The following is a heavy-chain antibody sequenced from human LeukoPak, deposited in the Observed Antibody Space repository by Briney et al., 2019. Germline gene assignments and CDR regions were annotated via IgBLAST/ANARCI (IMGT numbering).Heavy chain of an antibody. Sequence: SETLSLTCAVYGGSFSGYYWSWIRQPPGKGLEWIGEINHSGSTNYNPSLKSRVTISVDTSKDQFSLKLSSVTAADTAVYYCAGGITMIVVVTDRDPFDIWGQGTMVTVSS. CDR1: GGSFSGYY. D-gene: IGHD3-22*01. J-gene: IGHJ3*02. CDR3: AGGITMIVVVTDRDPFDI. CDR2: INHSGST. V-gene: IGHV4-34*01.